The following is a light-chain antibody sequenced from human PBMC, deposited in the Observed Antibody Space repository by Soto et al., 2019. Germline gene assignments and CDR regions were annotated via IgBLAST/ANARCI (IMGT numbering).Light chain of an antibody. V-gene: IGLV6-57*04. CDR1: SGSIASNG. J-gene: IGLJ2*01. CDR2: DNK. CDR3: QYHDGNYVV. Sequence: NFMLTQPHSVSESPGKTVTVSCTRSSGSIASNGVQWYQQRPGSAPTTVIFDNKQRPSGVPDRFSGSIDSSSNSASLTISGLKTEDEADYSCQYHDGNYVVFGGGTKVTVL.